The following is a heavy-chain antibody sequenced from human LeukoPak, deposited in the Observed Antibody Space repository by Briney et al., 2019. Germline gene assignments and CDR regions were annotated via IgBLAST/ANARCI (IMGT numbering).Heavy chain of an antibody. J-gene: IGHJ4*02. V-gene: IGHV3-30*04. CDR1: GFTFSSYA. CDR2: ISYDGSNK. CDR3: AKRSGGPSPFDY. Sequence: GGSLRLSCAASGFTFSSYAMHWVRQAPGKGLEWVAVISYDGSNKYYADSVKGRFTISRDNSKNTLYLQMNSLRAEDTAIYYCAKRSGGPSPFDYWGQGTLVTVSS. D-gene: IGHD3-3*01.